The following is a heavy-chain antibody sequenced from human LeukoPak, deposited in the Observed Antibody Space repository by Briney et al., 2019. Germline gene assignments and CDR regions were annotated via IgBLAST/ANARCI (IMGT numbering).Heavy chain of an antibody. Sequence: GASVKVSCKASGGTFSSYAISWVRQAPGQGLEWMGGIIPIFGTANYAQKFQGRVTITADESTSTAYMELSSLRSEDTAVYFCARQLLWFGSGFFQPWGQGTLVTVSS. V-gene: IGHV1-69*13. D-gene: IGHD3-10*01. CDR3: ARQLLWFGSGFFQP. CDR2: IIPIFGTA. CDR1: GGTFSSYA. J-gene: IGHJ1*01.